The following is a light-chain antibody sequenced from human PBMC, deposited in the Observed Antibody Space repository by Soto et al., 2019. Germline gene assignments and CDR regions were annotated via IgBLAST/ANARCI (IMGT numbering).Light chain of an antibody. CDR3: QKYNSAPRT. CDR1: QGIGNY. V-gene: IGKV1-27*01. CDR2: AAS. J-gene: IGKJ1*01. Sequence: DIQMTQSPSTLSASVGDRVTISCRASQGIGNYLAWYQQKPGQVPRLLIYAASTWQTGVPSRFSGSGSGTDFTLTISSLQSEDFATYYCQKYNSAPRTFGQGTKVEIK.